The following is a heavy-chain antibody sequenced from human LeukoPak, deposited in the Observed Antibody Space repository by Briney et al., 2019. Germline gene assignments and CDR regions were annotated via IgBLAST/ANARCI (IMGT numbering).Heavy chain of an antibody. CDR1: GFTFSSYS. D-gene: IGHD3-10*01. CDR3: ARDNLRYGSGSMADY. J-gene: IGHJ4*02. CDR2: ITSSSSYI. Sequence: TGGSLRLSCAASGFTFSSYSMNWVRQAPGKGLEWVSSITSSSSYIYYAHSVKGRFTISGDNAKNSLYLQMNSLSAEDTAVYYCARDNLRYGSGSMADYWGQGTLVTVSS. V-gene: IGHV3-21*01.